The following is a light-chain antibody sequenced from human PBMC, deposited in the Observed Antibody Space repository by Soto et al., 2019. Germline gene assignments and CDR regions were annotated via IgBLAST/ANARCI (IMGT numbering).Light chain of an antibody. CDR3: QQYGSSPLT. V-gene: IGKV3-20*01. CDR1: QSVTSN. CDR2: GAS. J-gene: IGKJ4*01. Sequence: IVMTQSPATLSVSPGESATLSCRASQSVTSNFGLYQQKPGQAPTLLIYGASSRATGIPDRFSGSGSGTDFTLTISRLEPEDFAVYYCQQYGSSPLTFGGGTKVDIK.